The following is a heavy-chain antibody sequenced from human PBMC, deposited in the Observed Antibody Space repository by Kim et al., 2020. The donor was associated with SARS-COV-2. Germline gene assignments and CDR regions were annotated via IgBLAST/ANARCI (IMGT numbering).Heavy chain of an antibody. J-gene: IGHJ4*02. CDR2: ISGSGGST. Sequence: GGSLRLSCAASGFTFSNFAMSWVRQAPGKGLEWVSGISGSGGSTYNADSVKGRLTISRANSKNTLDLQMNSLTAEHPAVNYCVKDHRDWGQGTLVTVSS. CDR3: VKDHRD. CDR1: GFTFSNFA. V-gene: IGHV3-23*01.